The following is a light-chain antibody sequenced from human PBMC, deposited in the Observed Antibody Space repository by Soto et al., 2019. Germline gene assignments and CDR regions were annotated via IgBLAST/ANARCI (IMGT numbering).Light chain of an antibody. CDR2: AAT. CDR1: QTTSTY. J-gene: IGKJ2*01. Sequence: DIQMTQSPSALSASVGDRVTITYRASQTTSTYLNWYQQKPGKAPKLLIYAATTLQSGVPSRFGGSGSGTDFTLTISSLQPEDFATYYCQQSLGIPYTFGQGTRLEIK. CDR3: QQSLGIPYT. V-gene: IGKV1-39*01.